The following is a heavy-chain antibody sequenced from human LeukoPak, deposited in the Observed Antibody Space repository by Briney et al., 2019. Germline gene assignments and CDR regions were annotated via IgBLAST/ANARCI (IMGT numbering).Heavy chain of an antibody. CDR3: ARHSSSGYYSLHFDY. CDR2: IYYSGST. CDR1: GGSISSSSYY. D-gene: IGHD3-22*01. V-gene: IGHV4-39*01. Sequence: SETLSLTCTVSGGSISSSSYYWGWIRQPPGKGLEWIGSIYYSGSTYYNPSLKSRVTISVDTSKNQFSLKLSSVTAADTAVYYCARHSSSGYYSLHFDYWGQGTLVTVSS. J-gene: IGHJ4*02.